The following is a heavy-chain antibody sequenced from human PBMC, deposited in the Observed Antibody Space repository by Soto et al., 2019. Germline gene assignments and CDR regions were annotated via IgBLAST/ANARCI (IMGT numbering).Heavy chain of an antibody. J-gene: IGHJ6*03. D-gene: IGHD5-18*01. CDR3: AKRSSTGSTAIGYYYMDV. CDR2: ISGSGGST. V-gene: IGHV3-23*01. CDR1: GFTFSSYA. Sequence: GGSLRLSCAASGFTFSSYAMSWLRQAPGKGLEWVSAISGSGGSTYYADSVKGRFTISRDNSKNTLYLQMNSLRAEDTAVYYCAKRSSTGSTAIGYYYMDVWGKGTTVTVSS.